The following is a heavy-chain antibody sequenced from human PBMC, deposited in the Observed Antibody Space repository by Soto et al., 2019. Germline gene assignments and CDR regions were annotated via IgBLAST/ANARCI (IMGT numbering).Heavy chain of an antibody. CDR1: GGSISSYY. CDR3: ARGRDYGGNLRFDY. J-gene: IGHJ4*02. CDR2: IYYSGST. D-gene: IGHD4-17*01. V-gene: IGHV4-59*01. Sequence: QVQLQESGPGLVKPSETLSLTCTVSGGSISSYYWSWIRQPPGKGLEWIGYIYYSGSTHYNPSLSSRVTISVDTSKNQFALKLSSVTAADTAVYYCARGRDYGGNLRFDYWGQGTLVTVSS.